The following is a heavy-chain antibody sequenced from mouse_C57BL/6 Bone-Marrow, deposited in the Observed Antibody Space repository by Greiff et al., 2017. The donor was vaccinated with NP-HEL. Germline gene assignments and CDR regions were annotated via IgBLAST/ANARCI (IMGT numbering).Heavy chain of an antibody. Sequence: VKVVESGPGLVAPSQSLSITCTVSGFSLTSYAISWVRQPPGKGLEWLGVIWTGGGTNYNSALNSRLSISKDNSKSQVFLKMNSLQTDDTARYYCARKGGYDPSYWYFAVWGTGTTVTVSS. J-gene: IGHJ1*03. CDR2: IWTGGGT. CDR1: GFSLTSYA. V-gene: IGHV2-9-1*01. CDR3: ARKGGYDPSYWYFAV. D-gene: IGHD2-2*01.